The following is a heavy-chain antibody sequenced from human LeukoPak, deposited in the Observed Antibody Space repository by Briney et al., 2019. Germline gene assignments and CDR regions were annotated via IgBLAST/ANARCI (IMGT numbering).Heavy chain of an antibody. CDR2: IGGSGVNA. Sequence: SGGSLRLSCAASGFTFSNYAMTWVRQAPGKGLEWVSVIGGSGVNAYYADSVKGRFTISRDNSKNTVYLQMNSLRADDTALYYCANDSTWIQLWFDYWGQGTLVTVSS. CDR1: GFTFSNYA. D-gene: IGHD5-18*01. V-gene: IGHV3-23*01. CDR3: ANDSTWIQLWFDY. J-gene: IGHJ4*02.